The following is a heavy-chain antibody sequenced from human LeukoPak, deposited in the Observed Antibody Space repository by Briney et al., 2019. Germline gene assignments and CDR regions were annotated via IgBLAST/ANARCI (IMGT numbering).Heavy chain of an antibody. CDR1: GFTFTNYA. CDR3: AREYGGNSLDK. D-gene: IGHD4-23*01. CDR2: VGLTGGSI. V-gene: IGHV3-21*01. J-gene: IGHJ4*02. Sequence: RGSLRVSCTASGFTFTNYAMSWVRQSPGKGLEWISSVGLTGGSIYYADSIKGRFTISRDNANNSLFLHMNSLRAEDTGVYYCAREYGGNSLDKWGQGVLVVVSS.